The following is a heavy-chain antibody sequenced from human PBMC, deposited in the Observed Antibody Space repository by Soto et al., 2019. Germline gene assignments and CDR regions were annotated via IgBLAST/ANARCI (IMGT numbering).Heavy chain of an antibody. Sequence: TLSLTCAVSSGSIISSNWWSWVRQPPGKGREWIGEIYHSGSTNYNPSLKSRVTISVDKSKNQFSLKLSSVTAADTAVYYCAIHTGYSSGWSWGKHDYWGQGTLVTVSS. J-gene: IGHJ4*02. D-gene: IGHD6-19*01. CDR1: SGSIISSNW. CDR2: IYHSGST. CDR3: AIHTGYSSGWSWGKHDY. V-gene: IGHV4-4*02.